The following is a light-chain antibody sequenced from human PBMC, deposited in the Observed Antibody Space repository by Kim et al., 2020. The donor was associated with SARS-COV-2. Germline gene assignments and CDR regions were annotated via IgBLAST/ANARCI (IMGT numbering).Light chain of an antibody. V-gene: IGKV3-15*01. CDR3: QQYNNWPPWT. CDR2: DAS. CDR1: QSVSIN. Sequence: EIAMTQSPATLSVSPGERATLSCRASQSVSINLAWYQQKPGQAPRLLIYDASTRATGIPARFSGSGSGTGFTLTISSLQSEDFAVYYCQQYNNWPPWTFGQGTKVDIK. J-gene: IGKJ1*01.